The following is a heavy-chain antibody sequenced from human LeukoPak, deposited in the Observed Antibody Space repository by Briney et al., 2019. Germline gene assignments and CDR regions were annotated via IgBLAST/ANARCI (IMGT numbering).Heavy chain of an antibody. CDR2: INSDGSST. D-gene: IGHD3-22*01. V-gene: IGHV3-74*01. Sequence: PGGSLRLSCAASGFTFSSYWMHWVRQAPGKGLVWVSRINSDGSSTSYADSVKGRLTISRDNAKNTLYLQMNSLRAEDTAVYYCAKDLSRFDIGGSIDSWGQGTLVTVSS. CDR3: AKDLSRFDIGGSIDS. CDR1: GFTFSSYW. J-gene: IGHJ4*02.